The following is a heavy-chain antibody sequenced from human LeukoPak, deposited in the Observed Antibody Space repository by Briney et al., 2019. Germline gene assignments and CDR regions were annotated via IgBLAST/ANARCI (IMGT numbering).Heavy chain of an antibody. J-gene: IGHJ4*02. CDR3: ARRSRLHIVDAATAVAY. Sequence: SETLSLTCAVYGGSFSGYYWSWIRQPPGKGLEWIGDINHSGSTNYNPSLKSRVTISLDSSKNQFSLKLSSVTAADTAVYYCARRSRLHIVDAATAVAYWGQGTLVTVSS. CDR1: GGSFSGYY. CDR2: INHSGST. V-gene: IGHV4-34*01. D-gene: IGHD2-15*01.